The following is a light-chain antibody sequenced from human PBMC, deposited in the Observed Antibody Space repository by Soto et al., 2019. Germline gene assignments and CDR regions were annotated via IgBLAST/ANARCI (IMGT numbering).Light chain of an antibody. CDR3: HQYGSSWT. Sequence: EIVLTQSSGPPSLSPGERSTLPCRASQTIRYNYLSWYQQKPGQAPRLLMYGAFRRATGIPDRFSGSGSGTDFTLTISRLEPEDFAVYFCHQYGSSWTFGQGAKVDIK. V-gene: IGKV3-20*01. CDR2: GAF. CDR1: QTIRYNY. J-gene: IGKJ1*01.